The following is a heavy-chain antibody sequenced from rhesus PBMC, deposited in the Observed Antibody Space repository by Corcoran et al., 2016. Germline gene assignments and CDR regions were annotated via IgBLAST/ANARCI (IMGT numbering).Heavy chain of an antibody. CDR3: ARAGRSPEDY. J-gene: IGHJ4*01. CDR1: GASISSNY. CDR2: IYGSGGST. D-gene: IGHD6-13*01. V-gene: IGHV4S2*01. Sequence: QVQLQESGPGLVKPSETLPLTCAVSGASISSNYWSWIRKAPGKGLEWIGRIYGSGGSTDYNPSLKSRVTISIDTSKNQFSLKLSSVTAADTAVYYCARAGRSPEDYWGQGVLVTVSS.